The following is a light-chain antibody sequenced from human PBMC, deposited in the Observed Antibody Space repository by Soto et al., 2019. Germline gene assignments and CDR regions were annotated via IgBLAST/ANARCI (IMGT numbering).Light chain of an antibody. J-gene: IGLJ1*01. V-gene: IGLV2-14*01. CDR1: SSVVGGYNY. CDR3: SSYTSSSTYV. Sequence: QSALTQPASVPGSPGQSITISCTGTSSVVGGYNYVSWYQQHPGKAPKLMVYDVSNRPSGVSNRFSGSKSGNTASLTISGLPAEDEADYYCSSYTSSSTYVLGTGTKVTVL. CDR2: DVS.